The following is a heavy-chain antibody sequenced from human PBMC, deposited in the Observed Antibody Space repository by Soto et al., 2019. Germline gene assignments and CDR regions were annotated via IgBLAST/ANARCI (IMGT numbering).Heavy chain of an antibody. Sequence: PGGSLRLSCAASGFTFSTYAMTWVRQAPGKELEWVSTISGSGGSTYYADSVKGRFTISRDNSKNTLYLQMNSLRAEDTAVYYCSVTVSSSWYFDYGCQGTLVTVSS. V-gene: IGHV3-23*01. CDR1: GFTFSTYA. J-gene: IGHJ4*02. CDR3: SVTVSSSWYFDY. D-gene: IGHD6-13*01. CDR2: ISGSGGST.